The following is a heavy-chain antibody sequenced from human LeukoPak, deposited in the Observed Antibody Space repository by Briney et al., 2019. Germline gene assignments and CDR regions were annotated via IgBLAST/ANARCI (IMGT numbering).Heavy chain of an antibody. D-gene: IGHD1-26*01. CDR3: ARQNTPHGNFDY. CDR1: GFTFSSYW. V-gene: IGHV3-74*01. J-gene: IGHJ4*02. CDR2: INSDGSST. Sequence: PGGSLRLSCAASGFTFSSYWMHWVRQAPGKGLVWVSRINSDGSSTSYADSVKGRFTISRENAKNSLYLLMTSLRAEDTAVYYCARQNTPHGNFDYWGQGILVTVSS.